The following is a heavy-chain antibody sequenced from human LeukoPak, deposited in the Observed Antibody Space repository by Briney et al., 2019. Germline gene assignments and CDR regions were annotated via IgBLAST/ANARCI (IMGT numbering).Heavy chain of an antibody. CDR3: ARFEKFRDASAHYLDY. Sequence: PSETLSLTCTVSGGAISNYFWSWIRQPPGKGLEWIGYIYYNGNTNYSPSLRSRLTMSVDTSKNQFSLKLNSVTAADTAVYYCARFEKFRDASAHYLDYWGQGALVTVSS. CDR2: IYYNGNT. V-gene: IGHV4-59*12. J-gene: IGHJ4*02. CDR1: GGAISNYF. D-gene: IGHD3-22*01.